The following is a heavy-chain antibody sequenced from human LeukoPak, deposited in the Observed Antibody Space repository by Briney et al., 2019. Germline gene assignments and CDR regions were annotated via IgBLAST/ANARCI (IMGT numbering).Heavy chain of an antibody. CDR2: ISSSSSTI. CDR3: AELGITMIGGV. J-gene: IGHJ6*04. D-gene: IGHD3-10*02. V-gene: IGHV3-48*04. Sequence: GGSLRLSCAASGFSFSTYSMNWVRQAPGKGLEWVSYISSSSSTIYYADSVKGRFTISRDNAKNSLYLQMNSLRAEDTAVYYCAELGITMIGGVWGKGTTVTISS. CDR1: GFSFSTYS.